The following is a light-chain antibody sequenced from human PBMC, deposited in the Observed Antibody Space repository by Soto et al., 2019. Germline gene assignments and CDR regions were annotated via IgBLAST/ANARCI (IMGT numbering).Light chain of an antibody. CDR3: LQLNDYPLT. CDR2: GAS. CDR1: QGIRGN. V-gene: IGKV1-9*01. Sequence: DIQLTQSPSFLSASVGDRITITCRASQGIRGNLAWYQQKPGKAPKILISGASSLQGGVPSRFSGSGSGTDFTLTISCLQPEDFATYHCLQLNDYPLTFGGGTKVEIK. J-gene: IGKJ4*01.